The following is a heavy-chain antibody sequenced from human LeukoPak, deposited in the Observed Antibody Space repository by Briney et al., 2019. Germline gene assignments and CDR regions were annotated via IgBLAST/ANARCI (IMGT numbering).Heavy chain of an antibody. D-gene: IGHD6-13*01. Sequence: GGSLRLSCVASGFTFSNYAVHWVRQAPGKGLEWVAVISYDGSSKYYADSVKGRFTISRDNSKNTLYLQVNSLRAEDTAVYYCAREQDEGAAGYFDCWGQGTLVTVSS. J-gene: IGHJ4*02. CDR3: AREQDEGAAGYFDC. V-gene: IGHV3-30-3*01. CDR1: GFTFSNYA. CDR2: ISYDGSSK.